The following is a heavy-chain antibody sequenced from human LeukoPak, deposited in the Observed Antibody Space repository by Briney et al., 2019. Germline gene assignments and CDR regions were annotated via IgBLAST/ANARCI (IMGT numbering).Heavy chain of an antibody. J-gene: IGHJ4*02. CDR1: GGSFSGYY. CDR2: INHSGST. CDR3: ARGVSYYGSGSYYKQHFDY. V-gene: IGHV4-34*01. Sequence: PSETPSLTCAVYGGSFSGYYWSWIRQPPGKGLEWIGEINHSGSTNYNPSLKSRVTISVDTSKNQFSLKLSSVTAADTAVYYCARGVSYYGSGSYYKQHFDYWGQGTLVTVSS. D-gene: IGHD3-10*01.